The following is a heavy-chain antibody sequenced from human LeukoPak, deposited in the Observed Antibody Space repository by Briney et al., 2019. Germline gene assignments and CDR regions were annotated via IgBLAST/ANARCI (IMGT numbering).Heavy chain of an antibody. CDR2: FDPEDGET. CDR1: GYTLTELS. CDR3: ATNHRSSGYSIDY. V-gene: IGHV1-24*01. Sequence: ASVKVSCKVSGYTLTELSMHWVRQAPGKGLEWMGGFDPEDGETIYAPKFQGRVTMTEDTSTDTAYMELSSLRSEDTAVYYCATNHRSSGYSIDYWGQGTLVTVSS. J-gene: IGHJ4*02. D-gene: IGHD3-22*01.